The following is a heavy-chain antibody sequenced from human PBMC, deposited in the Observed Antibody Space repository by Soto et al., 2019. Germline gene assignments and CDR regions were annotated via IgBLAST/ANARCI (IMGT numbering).Heavy chain of an antibody. D-gene: IGHD3-22*01. V-gene: IGHV3-48*03. CDR2: ISYTGSTI. CDR3: ARGLRIYYDRSGLHY. Sequence: GGSLRLSCAASGFTFSNYEMNWVRQTPGKGLEWVSYISYTGSTIYYADSVRGRSTISRDNSKNSLYLQMNSLRAEDTAVYYCARGLRIYYDRSGLHYWGQGTMVTVYS. CDR1: GFTFSNYE. J-gene: IGHJ4*02.